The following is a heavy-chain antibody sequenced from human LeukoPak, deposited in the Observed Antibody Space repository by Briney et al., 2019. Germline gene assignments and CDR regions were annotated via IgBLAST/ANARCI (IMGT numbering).Heavy chain of an antibody. D-gene: IGHD5-24*01. Sequence: ASVKVSCKASGGTFSSYAISWVRQAPGQGLEWMGWINTNTGNPTYAQGFTGRFVFSLDTSVSTAYLQISSLKAEDTAVYYCARVGDGYNYYYYYMDVWGKGTTVTVSS. J-gene: IGHJ6*03. CDR1: GGTFSSYA. CDR2: INTNTGNP. CDR3: ARVGDGYNYYYYYMDV. V-gene: IGHV7-4-1*02.